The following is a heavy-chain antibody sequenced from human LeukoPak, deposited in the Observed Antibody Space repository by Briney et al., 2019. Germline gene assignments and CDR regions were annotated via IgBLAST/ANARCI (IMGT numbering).Heavy chain of an antibody. V-gene: IGHV3-64*01. Sequence: GGSLGLSCAASGFTFSSYAMHWVRQAPGKGLEYVSAISSNGGSTYYANSVKGRFTISRDNAKNSLYLQMNSLRAEDTAVYYCARGYSYVKEVEDYWGQGTLVTVSS. D-gene: IGHD5-18*01. J-gene: IGHJ4*02. CDR1: GFTFSSYA. CDR3: ARGYSYVKEVEDY. CDR2: ISSNGGST.